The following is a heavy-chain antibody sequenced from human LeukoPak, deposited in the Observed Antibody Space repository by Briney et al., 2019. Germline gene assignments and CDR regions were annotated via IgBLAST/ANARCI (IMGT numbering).Heavy chain of an antibody. CDR3: ARSNVLLWFGDSQNYGMDV. V-gene: IGHV4-30-4*01. CDR1: GGSISSGDYY. Sequence: SETLSLTCTVSGGSISSGDYYWSWIRQPPGKGLEWIGYIYYSGSTYYNPSLKSRVTISVDTSKNQFSLKLNSVTAADTAVYYCARSNVLLWFGDSQNYGMDVWGQGTTVTVSS. D-gene: IGHD3-10*01. J-gene: IGHJ6*02. CDR2: IYYSGST.